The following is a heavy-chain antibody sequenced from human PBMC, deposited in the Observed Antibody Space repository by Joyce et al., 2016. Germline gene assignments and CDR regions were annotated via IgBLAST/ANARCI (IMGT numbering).Heavy chain of an antibody. D-gene: IGHD4-17*01. J-gene: IGHJ4*02. Sequence: QVQLQESGPGLVKPSQTLSLTCSVSGGSISSGGYYWSWIRQHPGKGLEWIGYIYYSGSTFYHPSLRSRLTILVDTSENHFSLKLSSLTAADTAVYYCARAIDYGDYGFFDYWGQGTLVSVSS. CDR1: GGSISSGGYY. V-gene: IGHV4-31*03. CDR3: ARAIDYGDYGFFDY. CDR2: IYYSGST.